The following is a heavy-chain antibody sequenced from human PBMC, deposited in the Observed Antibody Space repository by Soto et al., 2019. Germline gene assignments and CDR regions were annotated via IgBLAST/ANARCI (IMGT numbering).Heavy chain of an antibody. CDR1: GFTFSSYG. CDR3: AKGRYGDYTYYYYYGMDV. Sequence: QVQLVESGGGVVQPGRSLRLSCAASGFTFSSYGMHWVRQAPGKGLEWVAVISYDGSNKYYADSVKGRFTISSDNSKNTLYLQMNSLRAEDTAVYYCAKGRYGDYTYYYYYGMDVWGQGTTVTVSS. J-gene: IGHJ6*02. V-gene: IGHV3-30*18. D-gene: IGHD4-17*01. CDR2: ISYDGSNK.